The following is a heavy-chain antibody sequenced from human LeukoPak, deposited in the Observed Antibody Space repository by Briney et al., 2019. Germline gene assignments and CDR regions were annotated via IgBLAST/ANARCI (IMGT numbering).Heavy chain of an antibody. CDR2: INHSGST. J-gene: IGHJ6*02. D-gene: IGHD2-2*01. Sequence: PSETLSLTCAVYGGSFSGYYWSRIRQPPGKGLEWIGEINHSGSTNYNPSLKSRVTISVDTSKNQFSLKLSSVTAADTAVYYCARGFRSGIVVVAAVPYYYYYGMAGCGQGTTVTDSS. V-gene: IGHV4-34*01. CDR1: GGSFSGYY. CDR3: ARGFRSGIVVVAAVPYYYYYGMAG.